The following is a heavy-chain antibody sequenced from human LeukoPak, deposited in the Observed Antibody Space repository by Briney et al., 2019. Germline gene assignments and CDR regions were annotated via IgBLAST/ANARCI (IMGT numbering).Heavy chain of an antibody. CDR2: IYYSGST. D-gene: IGHD5-18*01. CDR3: ARMQLWPPTYYYGMDV. CDR1: GGSISSYY. V-gene: IGHV4-59*01. Sequence: PSETLSLTCTVSGGSISSYYWSWIRQPPGKGLEWIGYIYYSGSTNYNPSLKSRDTISVDTSKNQFSLKLSSVTAADTAVYYCARMQLWPPTYYYGMDVWGQGTTVTVSS. J-gene: IGHJ6*02.